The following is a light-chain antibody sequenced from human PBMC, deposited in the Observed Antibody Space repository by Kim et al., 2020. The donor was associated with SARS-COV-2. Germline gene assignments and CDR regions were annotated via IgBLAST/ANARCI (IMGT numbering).Light chain of an antibody. CDR1: QTIGPW. Sequence: GDRVTITCRASQTIGPWLALYQQKPGKAPKLLIYEASILQTGVPSRFSGSGSGTELTLTISGLQPDDFATYYCQQYESYPRTFGHGTKVDIK. V-gene: IGKV1-5*03. CDR2: EAS. J-gene: IGKJ1*01. CDR3: QQYESYPRT.